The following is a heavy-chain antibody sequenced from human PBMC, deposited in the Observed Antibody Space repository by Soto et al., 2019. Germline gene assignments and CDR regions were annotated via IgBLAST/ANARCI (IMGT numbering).Heavy chain of an antibody. V-gene: IGHV1-18*01. CDR3: ARDQWAGYDSGGAHAFDI. Sequence: QVQLVQSGAEVKKPGASVKVSCKASGYTFTSYGISWVRQAPGQGLEWMGWISAYNGNTNYAQKLQGRGTMTTDPSTSTAYMELRSLRSDVTAVYYCARDQWAGYDSGGAHAFDIWGQGTMVTVSS. CDR2: ISAYNGNT. CDR1: GYTFTSYG. D-gene: IGHD3-22*01. J-gene: IGHJ3*02.